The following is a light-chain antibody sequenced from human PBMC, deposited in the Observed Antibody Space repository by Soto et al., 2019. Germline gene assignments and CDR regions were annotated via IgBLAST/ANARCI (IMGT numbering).Light chain of an antibody. Sequence: DIPMTQSPSTLSASLGDRVTITCRASQSISDWLAWYQQKPGKVPKLLIYKASRLETGVPSRFGGGGSGTEFTLTISSLQPDDFATYYCLQYDSDSWTFGQGTKVEIK. J-gene: IGKJ1*01. V-gene: IGKV1-5*03. CDR3: LQYDSDSWT. CDR1: QSISDW. CDR2: KAS.